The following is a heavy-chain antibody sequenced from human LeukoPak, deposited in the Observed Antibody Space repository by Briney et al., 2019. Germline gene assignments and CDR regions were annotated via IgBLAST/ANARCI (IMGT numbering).Heavy chain of an antibody. V-gene: IGHV3-30*18. CDR3: AEDLARGYSYGWLDY. CDR1: GFTFSSYG. J-gene: IGHJ4*02. Sequence: GGSLRLSCAASGFTFSSYGMHWVRQAPGKGLEWVAVISYDGSNKYYADSVKGRFTISRDNSKNTLYLQMNSLRAEDTAVYYCAEDLARGYSYGWLDYWGQGTLVTVSS. CDR2: ISYDGSNK. D-gene: IGHD5-18*01.